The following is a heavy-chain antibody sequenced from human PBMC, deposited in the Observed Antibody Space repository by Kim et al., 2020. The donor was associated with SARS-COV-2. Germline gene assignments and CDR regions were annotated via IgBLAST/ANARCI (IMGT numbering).Heavy chain of an antibody. Sequence: SVKVSCKASGGTFSSYAISWVRQAPGQGLEWMGGIIPIFGTANYAQKFQGRVTITADESTSTAYMELSSLRSEDTAVYYCARGGYYGSGSYSKNWYFDLWGRGTLVTVYS. CDR2: IIPIFGTA. D-gene: IGHD3-10*01. CDR3: ARGGYYGSGSYSKNWYFDL. V-gene: IGHV1-69*13. J-gene: IGHJ2*01. CDR1: GGTFSSYA.